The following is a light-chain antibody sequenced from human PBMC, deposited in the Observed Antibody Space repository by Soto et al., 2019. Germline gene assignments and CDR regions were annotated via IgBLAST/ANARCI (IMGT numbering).Light chain of an antibody. CDR2: VNN. Sequence: QSVLTQPPSVSGAPGQRVTISCTGSSSNIGAGYDVHWYQQLPGTAPKLLIYVNNNRPSGVPDRFSGSKSGTSASLAITGLQAEDEADYFCQSYDNSLTALVFGGGTKVTVL. CDR1: SSNIGAGYD. V-gene: IGLV1-40*01. CDR3: QSYDNSLTALV. J-gene: IGLJ2*01.